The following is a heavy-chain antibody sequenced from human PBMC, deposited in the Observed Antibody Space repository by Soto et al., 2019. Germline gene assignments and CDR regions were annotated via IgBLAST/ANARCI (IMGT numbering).Heavy chain of an antibody. CDR3: ARRGKTSGFYRGTSYFYYYGLDV. CDR1: GYRFTSYW. J-gene: IGHJ6*02. D-gene: IGHD3-3*01. V-gene: IGHV5-51*01. Sequence: GESLKISCKGSGYRFTSYWIGWVRQMPGKGLEWMGIIYPGDSDTRYNPSFQGQVTISADKSISTAYLQWSSLKASDSAMYFCARRGKTSGFYRGTSYFYYYGLDVWGQGTTVTVSS. CDR2: IYPGDSDT.